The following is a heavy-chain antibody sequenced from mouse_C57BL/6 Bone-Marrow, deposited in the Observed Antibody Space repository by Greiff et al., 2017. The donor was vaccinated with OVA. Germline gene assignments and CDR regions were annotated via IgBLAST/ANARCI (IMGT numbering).Heavy chain of an antibody. V-gene: IGHV14-4*01. CDR1: GFNIKDDY. Sequence: VQLQQSGAELVRPGASVKLSCTASGFNIKDDYMHWVKQRPEQGLEWIGWIDPENGDTEYASKFQGKATITADTSSNTAYLQLSSLTTEDTAVYYCTTRLREDYWGQGTTRTVSP. CDR3: TTRLREDY. D-gene: IGHD1-1*01. J-gene: IGHJ2*01. CDR2: IDPENGDT.